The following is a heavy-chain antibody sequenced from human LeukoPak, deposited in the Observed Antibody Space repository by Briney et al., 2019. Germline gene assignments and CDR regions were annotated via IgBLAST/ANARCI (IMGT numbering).Heavy chain of an antibody. D-gene: IGHD3-16*01. CDR2: IYYSGST. CDR1: GGSISSGGYY. CDR3: ARKGGNYNEPHFDY. Sequence: SETLSLTCTVSGGSISSGGYYWSWIRQHPGKGLEWIGYIYYSGSTYYNPSLKSRVTISVDTSKNQFSLKLSSVTAADTAVYYCARKGGNYNEPHFDYWGQGTLVTVSS. V-gene: IGHV4-31*03. J-gene: IGHJ4*02.